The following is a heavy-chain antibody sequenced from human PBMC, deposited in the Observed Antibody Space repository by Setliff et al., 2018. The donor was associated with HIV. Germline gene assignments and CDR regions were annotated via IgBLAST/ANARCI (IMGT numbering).Heavy chain of an antibody. CDR2: GRP. CDR3: ARDIGITPTGKGWFDP. CDR1: GYTLSELS. Sequence: ASVKVSCKVYGYTLSELSIHWVRQAPVIGRPNYAPRFHDRVTITAERSTNTAYMELTSLTSDDTAVYYCARDIGITPTGKGWFDPWGQGTQVTVSS. V-gene: IGHV1-24*01. J-gene: IGHJ5*02. D-gene: IGHD5-12*01.